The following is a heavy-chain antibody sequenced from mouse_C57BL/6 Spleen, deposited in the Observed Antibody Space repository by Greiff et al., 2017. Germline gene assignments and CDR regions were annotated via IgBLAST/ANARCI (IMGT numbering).Heavy chain of an antibody. V-gene: IGHV1-64*01. CDR3: ARTNGIYAMDY. CDR2: IHPNSGST. Sequence: QVQLQQPGAELVKPGASVKLSCKASGYTFTSYWMHWVKQRPGQGLEWIGMIHPNSGSTNYNEKFKSKATLTVDKSSSTAYMQLSSLTSEDSAVXYCARTNGIYAMDYWGQGTSVTVSS. CDR1: GYTFTSYW. J-gene: IGHJ4*01.